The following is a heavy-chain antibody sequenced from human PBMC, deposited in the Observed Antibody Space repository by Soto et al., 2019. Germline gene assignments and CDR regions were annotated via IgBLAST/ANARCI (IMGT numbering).Heavy chain of an antibody. J-gene: IGHJ5*02. D-gene: IGHD2-2*01. CDR1: GGSISSGDYY. CDR2: MFYVGAT. Sequence: QVPLQESGPGLVEPSQTLSLPCSVSGGSISSGDYYWSWIRQPPGKGLEWIGYMFYVGATYYNPSLKSRVTISVDTSKNQFSLKLSSVTAADTAVYHCARVVRFCSSPSCRGRNWFDPWGQGTLVTVTS. CDR3: ARVVRFCSSPSCRGRNWFDP. V-gene: IGHV4-30-4*01.